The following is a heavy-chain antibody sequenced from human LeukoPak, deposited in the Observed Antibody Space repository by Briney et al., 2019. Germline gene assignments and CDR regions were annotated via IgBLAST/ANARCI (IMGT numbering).Heavy chain of an antibody. CDR3: ARSAYPGNSVIED. CDR1: GXTFSSYW. CDR2: INSDGRST. Sequence: GGSLRLSCAGSGXTFSSYWMHWVRQAPGKGQVWVSRINSDGRSTNYADSVKGRFTISRDNAKNTLYLQMNSLRAEDTAVYYCARSAYPGNSVIEDWGRGTLVTVSS. D-gene: IGHD4-23*01. J-gene: IGHJ1*01. V-gene: IGHV3-74*01.